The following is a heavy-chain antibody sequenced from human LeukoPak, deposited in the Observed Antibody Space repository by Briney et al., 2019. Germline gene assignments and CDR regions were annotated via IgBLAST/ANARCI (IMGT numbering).Heavy chain of an antibody. Sequence: GGSLRLSCAASGFTFYSYSMNWVRQAPGKGLEWVSSITSTGSYIYYADSVKGRFTISRDNAKNSLYLQINSLRAEDTAVYYCARDRKESYYDNSGFLEFWGQGTLVTVSS. CDR1: GFTFYSYS. CDR2: ITSTGSYI. J-gene: IGHJ4*02. V-gene: IGHV3-21*01. CDR3: ARDRKESYYDNSGFLEF. D-gene: IGHD3-22*01.